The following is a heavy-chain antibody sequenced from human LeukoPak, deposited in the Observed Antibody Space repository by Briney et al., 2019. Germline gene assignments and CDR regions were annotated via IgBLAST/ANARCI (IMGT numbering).Heavy chain of an antibody. J-gene: IGHJ6*02. CDR1: GGSFSGYY. D-gene: IGHD6-13*01. CDR2: INHSGST. V-gene: IGHV4-34*01. CDR3: AAPRYSSSWSPRYYYGMDV. Sequence: PSETLSLTCAVYGGSFSGYYWSWIRQPPGKGLEWIGEINHSGSTNYNPSLKSRVTISVDTSKNQFSLELSSVTAADTAVYYCAAPRYSSSWSPRYYYGMDVWGQGTTVTVSS.